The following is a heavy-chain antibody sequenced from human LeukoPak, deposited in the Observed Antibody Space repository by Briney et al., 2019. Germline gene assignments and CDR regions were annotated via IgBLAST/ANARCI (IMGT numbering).Heavy chain of an antibody. CDR3: ARESSGWINYYYYYMDV. CDR1: GFTFDDYG. J-gene: IGHJ6*03. V-gene: IGHV3-20*04. Sequence: GGSLRLSCAASGFTFDDYGMSWVRQAPGKGLEWVSGINWNGGSTGYADSVKGRFTISRDNAKNSLYLQMNSLRAEDTALYYCARESSGWINYYYYYMDVWGKGTTVTVSS. CDR2: INWNGGST. D-gene: IGHD6-19*01.